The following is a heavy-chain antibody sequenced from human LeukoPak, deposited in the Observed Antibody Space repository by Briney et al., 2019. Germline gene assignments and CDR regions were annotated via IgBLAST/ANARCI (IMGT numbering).Heavy chain of an antibody. CDR3: AKDYRITIFGVDTGAFDY. D-gene: IGHD3-3*01. J-gene: IGHJ4*02. V-gene: IGHV3-30*02. CDR1: GFTFSSYG. Sequence: QTGGSLRLSCAASGFTFSSYGMHWVRQAPGKGLEWVAFIRYDGSNKYYADSVKGRFTISRDNSKNTLYLQMNSLRAEDTAVYYCAKDYRITIFGVDTGAFDYWGQGTLVTVSS. CDR2: IRYDGSNK.